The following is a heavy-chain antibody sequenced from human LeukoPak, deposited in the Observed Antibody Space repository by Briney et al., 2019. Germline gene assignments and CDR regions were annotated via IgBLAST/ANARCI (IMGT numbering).Heavy chain of an antibody. CDR3: ARDQSYYDSSGYHSGVFDF. J-gene: IGHJ4*02. CDR2: INQDGSEK. Sequence: GGSLRLSCAASGFTFSSFWMIWVRQAPGKGLEWVANINQDGSEKYYVDSVKGRFTISRDNAKNSLSLQMNSLRAEDTAVYYCARDQSYYDSSGYHSGVFDFWGQGTLVTVSS. D-gene: IGHD3-22*01. CDR1: GFTFSSFW. V-gene: IGHV3-7*05.